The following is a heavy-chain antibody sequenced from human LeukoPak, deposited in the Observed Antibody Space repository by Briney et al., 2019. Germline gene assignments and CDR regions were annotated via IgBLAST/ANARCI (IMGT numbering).Heavy chain of an antibody. CDR1: GFTFSSYG. Sequence: GRSLRLSCAASGFTFSSYGMHGVRQAPGKGLEWVAVIWYDGSNKYYADSVKGRFTISRDNSKNTLYLQMNSLRAEDTAVYYCASKVATTAFDIWGQGTMVTVSS. CDR2: IWYDGSNK. D-gene: IGHD5-12*01. J-gene: IGHJ3*02. CDR3: ASKVATTAFDI. V-gene: IGHV3-33*01.